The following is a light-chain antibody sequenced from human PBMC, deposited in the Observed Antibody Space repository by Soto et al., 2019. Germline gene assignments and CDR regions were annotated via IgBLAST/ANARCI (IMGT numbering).Light chain of an antibody. CDR3: QQRSNWPAPT. V-gene: IGKV3-11*01. CDR1: QSVSSY. CDR2: DAS. J-gene: IGKJ3*01. Sequence: EIVLTQSPATLSLSPGERATLSCRASQSVSSYLAWYQQKPGQAPRLLIYDASNRATGIPARFSGSGSGTDFTPTTSSLEPEDVAVYYCQQRSNWPAPTFGPGTKVDIK.